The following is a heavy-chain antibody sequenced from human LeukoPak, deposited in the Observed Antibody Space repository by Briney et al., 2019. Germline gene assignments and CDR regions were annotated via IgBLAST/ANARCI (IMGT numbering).Heavy chain of an antibody. V-gene: IGHV4-34*01. Sequence: SETLSLTCAVYGGSFSGYYWSWIRQPPGKGLERIGEINHSGSTNYNPSLKSRVTISVDTSKNQFSLKLSSVTAADTAVYYCASCYDFWSGYCIDYWGQGTLVTVSS. CDR3: ASCYDFWSGYCIDY. J-gene: IGHJ4*02. D-gene: IGHD3-3*01. CDR2: INHSGST. CDR1: GGSFSGYY.